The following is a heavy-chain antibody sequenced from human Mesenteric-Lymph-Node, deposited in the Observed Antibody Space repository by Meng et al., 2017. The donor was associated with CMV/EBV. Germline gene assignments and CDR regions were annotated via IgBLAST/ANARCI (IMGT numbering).Heavy chain of an antibody. CDR1: TISNYT. D-gene: IGHD5-12*01. V-gene: IGHV3-74*01. CDR2: ENSDGSRT. J-gene: IGHJ4*02. CDR3: AKDPFWGEFDSAYDGAFDY. Sequence: TISNYTIHWGREAREERLVWVSSENSDGSRTNEANSVRRGITISGDNAKNTLYLQMSRLTADDTAVYRCAKDPFWGEFDSAYDGAFDYWGQGTLVTVSS.